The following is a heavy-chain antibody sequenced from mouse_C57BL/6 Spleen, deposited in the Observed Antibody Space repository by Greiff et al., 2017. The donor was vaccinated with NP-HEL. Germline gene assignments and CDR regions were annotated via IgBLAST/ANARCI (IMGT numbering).Heavy chain of an antibody. J-gene: IGHJ2*01. CDR2: IDPETGGT. CDR1: GYTFTDYE. Sequence: QVQLQRSGAELVRPGASVTLSCKASGYTFTDYEMHWVKQTPVHGLEWIGAIDPETGGTAYNQKFKGKAILTADKSSSTAYMELRSLTSEDSAVYYCTRKGGDWDYFDYWGQGTTLTVSS. D-gene: IGHD4-1*01. V-gene: IGHV1-15*01. CDR3: TRKGGDWDYFDY.